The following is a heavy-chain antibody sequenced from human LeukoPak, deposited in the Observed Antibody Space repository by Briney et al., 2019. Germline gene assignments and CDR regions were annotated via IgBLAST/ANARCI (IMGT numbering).Heavy chain of an antibody. Sequence: ASVKVSCKASGYTFTSYGISWVRQAPGQGLERMGWISTNNGNTNYAQKLQGRVTMTTETSTSTAYMELRSLRSDDMAVYYCARDQRPGTSGYSPFDYWGQGTLVTVSS. CDR3: ARDQRPGTSGYSPFDY. CDR2: ISTNNGNT. V-gene: IGHV1-18*03. CDR1: GYTFTSYG. D-gene: IGHD3-22*01. J-gene: IGHJ4*02.